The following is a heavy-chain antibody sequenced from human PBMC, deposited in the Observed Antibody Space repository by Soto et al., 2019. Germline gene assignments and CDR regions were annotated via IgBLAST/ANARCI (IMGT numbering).Heavy chain of an antibody. Sequence: QVQLQQWGAGLLKPSETLSLTCAVYGGSFSGYYWSWIRQPPGKGLEWIGEINHSGSTNYNPSLKSRFSIPVHTPKNQISLKLSSVPAADTAVYYCASPAIAAAVSAFDYWGQGTLVTVSS. V-gene: IGHV4-34*01. CDR2: INHSGST. CDR1: GGSFSGYY. CDR3: ASPAIAAAVSAFDY. J-gene: IGHJ4*02. D-gene: IGHD6-13*01.